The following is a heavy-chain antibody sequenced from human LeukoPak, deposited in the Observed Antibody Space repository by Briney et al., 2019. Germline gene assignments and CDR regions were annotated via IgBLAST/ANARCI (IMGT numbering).Heavy chain of an antibody. Sequence: GGSLRLSCAGSGLTLSSHAMSWVRQAPGKGLEWVSSIGGSGVMTYYADPVKGRFTISRDNSKNALYLQMNSLRAEDTAVYYCAKGSTGTTGGWFDPWGQGTLSSSPQ. CDR3: AKGSTGTTGGWFDP. CDR2: IGGSGVMT. CDR1: GLTLSSHA. J-gene: IGHJ5*02. D-gene: IGHD1-1*01. V-gene: IGHV3-23*01.